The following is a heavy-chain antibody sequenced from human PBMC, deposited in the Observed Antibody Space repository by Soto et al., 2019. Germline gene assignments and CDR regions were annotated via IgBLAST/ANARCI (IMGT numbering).Heavy chain of an antibody. V-gene: IGHV4-39*01. D-gene: IGHD3-9*01. J-gene: IGHJ6*02. CDR2: IYYSGST. CDR3: ATGYDILTGHPRGDSYGMDV. Sequence: PRKWLEWIGSIYYSGSTDYNPSLKSRVTISVDTSKTPFSLKLSSVTAAHPAVYYRATGYDILTGHPRGDSYGMDVWGQGT.